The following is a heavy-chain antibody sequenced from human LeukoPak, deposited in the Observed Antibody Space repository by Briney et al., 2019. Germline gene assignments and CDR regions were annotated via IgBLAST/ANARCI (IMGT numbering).Heavy chain of an antibody. CDR3: ARDPWPRNFIAAAGTRGAFDI. CDR1: GGSISSYY. V-gene: IGHV4-4*07. Sequence: SETLSLTCTVSGGSISSYYWSWIRQPAGKGLEWIGRIYTSGSTNYNPSLKSRVTMSVDTSKNQFSLKLSSVTAADTAVYYCARDPWPRNFIAAAGTRGAFDIWGQGAMVTVSS. J-gene: IGHJ3*02. D-gene: IGHD6-13*01. CDR2: IYTSGST.